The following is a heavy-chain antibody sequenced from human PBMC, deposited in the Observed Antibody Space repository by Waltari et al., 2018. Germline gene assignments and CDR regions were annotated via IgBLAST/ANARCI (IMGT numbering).Heavy chain of an antibody. CDR2: INPTSGGT. J-gene: IGHJ5*01. CDR3: ASADGSSWYLYYDS. D-gene: IGHD6-13*01. CDR1: GYTFTGDY. V-gene: IGHV1-2*06. Sequence: QVQLVQSGAEVKMPGASVKVSCKASGYTFTGDYMHWVRQAPGQGHGWRRRINPTSGGTNYAQKFQGRVTMTRATSISTAYMELSRLRSDDTAVYYCASADGSSWYLYYDSWGQGTLVTVSS.